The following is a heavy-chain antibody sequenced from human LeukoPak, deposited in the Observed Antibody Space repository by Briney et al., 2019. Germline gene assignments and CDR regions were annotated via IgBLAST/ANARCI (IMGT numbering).Heavy chain of an antibody. J-gene: IGHJ4*02. CDR1: GGSISSGGYY. CDR2: IYYSGST. Sequence: SQTLSLTCTVSGGSISSGGYYWSWIRQHPGKGLEWIGYIYYSGSTHYNSSLKSRVTISLDMSKNQFSLKLSSVTAADTAVYYCARAAKTGSYLFDYWGQGALVTVSS. CDR3: ARAAKTGSYLFDY. D-gene: IGHD1-26*01. V-gene: IGHV4-31*03.